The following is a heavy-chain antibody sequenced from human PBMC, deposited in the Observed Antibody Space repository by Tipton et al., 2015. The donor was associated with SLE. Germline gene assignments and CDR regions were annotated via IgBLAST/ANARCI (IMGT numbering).Heavy chain of an antibody. Sequence: SLRLSCAASGFTFSDYYMSWIRQAPGKGLEWVSYISSSGSTIYYADSVKGRFTISRDNAKNSLYLQMNSLRAEDTAVYYCARPMGRHSSSWYEDYWGQGTLVTVSS. J-gene: IGHJ4*02. CDR2: ISSSGSTI. D-gene: IGHD6-13*01. V-gene: IGHV3-11*04. CDR3: ARPMGRHSSSWYEDY. CDR1: GFTFSDYY.